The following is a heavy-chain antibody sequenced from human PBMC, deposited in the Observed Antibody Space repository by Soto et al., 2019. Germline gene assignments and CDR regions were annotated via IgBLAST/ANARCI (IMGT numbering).Heavy chain of an antibody. D-gene: IGHD5-12*01. Sequence: QVQLVQSGAEVKKPGSSVKVSCKASGGTFSSYAISWVRQAPGQGLEWMGGISPIFGTANYAQKFQGRVTITADESTSTAYMELSSLRSEDTAVYYCARDRLLRDGYNFYYYGMDVWGQGTTVTVSS. V-gene: IGHV1-69*01. J-gene: IGHJ6*02. CDR2: ISPIFGTA. CDR1: GGTFSSYA. CDR3: ARDRLLRDGYNFYYYGMDV.